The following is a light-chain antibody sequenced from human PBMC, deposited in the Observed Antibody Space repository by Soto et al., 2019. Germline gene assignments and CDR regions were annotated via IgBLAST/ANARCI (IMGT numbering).Light chain of an antibody. Sequence: QSVLTQPPSVSAPPGQTVTISCSGSSSNIGNNYVSWYQQLPGTAPKLLIYENDKRPSGIPDRFSGSKSGTSATLGITGLQTGDEADYYCGTWDSSLSALWVFGGGTKLTVL. CDR3: GTWDSSLSALWV. CDR1: SSNIGNNY. V-gene: IGLV1-51*02. J-gene: IGLJ3*02. CDR2: END.